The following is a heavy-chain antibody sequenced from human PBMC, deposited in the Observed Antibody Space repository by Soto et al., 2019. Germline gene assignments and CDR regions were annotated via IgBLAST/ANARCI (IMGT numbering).Heavy chain of an antibody. CDR1: GFTFSSYA. Sequence: GGSLRLSCAASGFTFSSYAMSWVRQAPGKGLEWVSAISGSGGSTYYADSVKGRFTISRDNSKNTLYLQMNSLRAEDTAVYYCTRDPRNYYDSSGSANWFDPWGQGTLVTVSS. J-gene: IGHJ5*02. V-gene: IGHV3-23*01. CDR3: TRDPRNYYDSSGSANWFDP. CDR2: ISGSGGST. D-gene: IGHD3-22*01.